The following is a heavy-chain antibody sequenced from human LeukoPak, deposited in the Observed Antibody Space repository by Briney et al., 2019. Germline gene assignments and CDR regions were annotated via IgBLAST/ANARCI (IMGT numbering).Heavy chain of an antibody. CDR3: ARVVDPAATYYYYYMDV. CDR1: GFTFSSYA. Sequence: GGSLRLSCAASGFTFSSYAMSWVRQAPGKGLEWVANIKQDGSEKYYVDSVKGRFTISRDNAKNSLYLQMNSLRAEDTAVYYCARVVDPAATYYYYYMDVWGKGTTVTVSS. V-gene: IGHV3-7*01. CDR2: IKQDGSEK. D-gene: IGHD2-2*01. J-gene: IGHJ6*03.